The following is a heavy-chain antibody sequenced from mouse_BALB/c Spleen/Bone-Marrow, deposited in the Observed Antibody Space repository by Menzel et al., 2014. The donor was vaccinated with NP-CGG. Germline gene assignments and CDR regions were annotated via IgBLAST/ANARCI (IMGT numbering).Heavy chain of an antibody. CDR2: IWAGGST. Sequence: QVQLQQPGPGLVAPSQILSITCTVSGFSLTSYGVHWVRQPPGKGLEWLGVIWAGGSTDYNSALMSRLSISKGNSKSQVFLKMNRLKTDDTARYYCARERTNYFENWGQGTVLTVSS. CDR1: GFSLTSYG. CDR3: ARERTNYFEN. V-gene: IGHV2-9*02. J-gene: IGHJ2*01.